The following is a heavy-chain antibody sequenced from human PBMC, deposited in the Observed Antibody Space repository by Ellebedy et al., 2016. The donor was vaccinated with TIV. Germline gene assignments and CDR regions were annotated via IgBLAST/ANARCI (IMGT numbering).Heavy chain of an antibody. CDR1: DGSIRSYH. V-gene: IGHV4-59*01. CDR3: ARTSPMVRGALDY. D-gene: IGHD3-10*01. Sequence: SETLSLXXTVSDGSIRSYHWSWIRQSPGKGLEWIGYFHYSGTTNYNPSLKSRLSISVDTSKNQFSLNLSSVTAADTGVYYCARTSPMVRGALDYWGQGTLVTVSS. CDR2: FHYSGTT. J-gene: IGHJ4*02.